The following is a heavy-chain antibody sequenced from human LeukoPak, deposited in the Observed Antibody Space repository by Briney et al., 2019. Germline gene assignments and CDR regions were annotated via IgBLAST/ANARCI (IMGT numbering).Heavy chain of an antibody. CDR3: ARDALIAAVDFDY. CDR1: GSTFSSYS. D-gene: IGHD6-13*01. CDR2: ISSSSSYI. Sequence: GGSLRLSCAASGSTFSSYSMNWVRQAPGKGLEWVSSISSSSSYIYYADSVKGRFTISRDNAKNSLYLQMNSLRAEDTAVYYCARDALIAAVDFDYWGQGTLVTVSS. J-gene: IGHJ4*02. V-gene: IGHV3-21*01.